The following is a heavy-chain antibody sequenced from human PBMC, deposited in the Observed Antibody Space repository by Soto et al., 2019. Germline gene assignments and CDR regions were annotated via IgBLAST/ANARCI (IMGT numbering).Heavy chain of an antibody. CDR1: GFTFSSYG. V-gene: IGHV3-33*01. CDR2: IWSDGSNK. J-gene: IGHJ4*02. D-gene: IGHD3-3*01. CDR3: AREFWSGLFDY. Sequence: PGGSLRLSCAASGFTFSSYGLHWVRQAPGKGLEWVAVIWSDGSNKYYADSVKGRFTISRDNSQNTLYLQMNSLRAEDTAVYYCAREFWSGLFDYWGQGSLVTVSS.